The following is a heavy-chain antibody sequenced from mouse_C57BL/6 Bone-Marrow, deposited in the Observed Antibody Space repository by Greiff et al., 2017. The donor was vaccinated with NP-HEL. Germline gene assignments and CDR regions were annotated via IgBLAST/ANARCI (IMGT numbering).Heavy chain of an antibody. J-gene: IGHJ2*01. V-gene: IGHV1-63*01. Sequence: VQLQESGAELVRPGTSVKMSCKASGYTFTNYWIGWAKQRPGHGLEWIGDIYPGGGYTNYNEKFKGKATLTADKSSSTAYMQFSSLTSEDSAIYYCARGVGRDYWGQGTTLTVSS. CDR3: ARGVGRDY. CDR1: GYTFTNYW. CDR2: IYPGGGYT. D-gene: IGHD1-1*01.